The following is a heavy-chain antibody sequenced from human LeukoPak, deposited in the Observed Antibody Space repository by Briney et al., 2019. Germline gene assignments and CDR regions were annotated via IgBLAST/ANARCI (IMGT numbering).Heavy chain of an antibody. V-gene: IGHV1-69*05. CDR1: GGTFSSYA. D-gene: IGHD3-22*01. J-gene: IGHJ4*02. Sequence: SVKVSCKASGGTFSSYAISWVRQVPGQGLEWMGGIIPIFGTANYARKFQGRVTITTDESTSTAYMELSSLRSEDTAVYYCARGPYYYDSSGNQIDYWGQGTLVTVSS. CDR2: IIPIFGTA. CDR3: ARGPYYYDSSGNQIDY.